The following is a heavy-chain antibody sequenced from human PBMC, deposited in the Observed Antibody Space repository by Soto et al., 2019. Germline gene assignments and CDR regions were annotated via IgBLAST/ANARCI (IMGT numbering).Heavy chain of an antibody. V-gene: IGHV3-21*04. CDR3: AREDSIIIPAVADV. CDR2: VSKSDYT. CDR1: GFTFTNFG. D-gene: IGHD3-10*01. J-gene: IGHJ4*02. Sequence: GGSLRLSCEVSGFTFTNFGINWVRQSPGKGLEWVSSVSKSDYTYYSESVKGRFTISRDNAKNSVSLQMNNLRAEDTAVYYCAREDSIIIPAVADVWGQGTQVTVSS.